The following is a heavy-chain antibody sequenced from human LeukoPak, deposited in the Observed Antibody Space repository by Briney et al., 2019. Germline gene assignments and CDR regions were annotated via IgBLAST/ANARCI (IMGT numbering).Heavy chain of an antibody. CDR3: ARELRLVESLGGGY. Sequence: SETLSHTCTVSGGSISSSSYYWGWIRQPPGKGLEWIGSIYYSGSTYYAPSLRSRVTMSVDTSKNQFSLKLSSVTAADTAVYYCARELRLVESLGGGYWGQGTLVTVSS. J-gene: IGHJ4*02. CDR1: GGSISSSSYY. CDR2: IYYSGST. V-gene: IGHV4-39*01. D-gene: IGHD3-16*01.